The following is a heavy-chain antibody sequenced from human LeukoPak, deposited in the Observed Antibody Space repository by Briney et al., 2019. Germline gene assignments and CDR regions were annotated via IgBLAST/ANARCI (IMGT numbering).Heavy chain of an antibody. J-gene: IGHJ3*02. CDR2: ISYDGSNK. Sequence: GGSLRLSCAASGFTFSSYGMHWVRQAPGKGLEWVAVISYDGSNKYYADSVKGRFTIYRDNSKNTLYLQMNSLRAEDTAVYYCASKIAWWALDIWGQGTMVTVSS. CDR1: GFTFSSYG. CDR3: ASKIAWWALDI. V-gene: IGHV3-30*03. D-gene: IGHD2-8*02.